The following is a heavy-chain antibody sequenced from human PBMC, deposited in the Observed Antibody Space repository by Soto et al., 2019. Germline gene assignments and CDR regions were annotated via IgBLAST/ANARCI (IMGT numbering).Heavy chain of an antibody. CDR1: GCSISSGPYS. J-gene: IGHJ6*02. CDR2: FYYRGST. Sequence: SETLYLTCTVSGCSISSGPYSWGWIRQPPGTRLEWIGTFYYRGSTNYNKSLEKQDNISVDTSRNQFSIKVSTVTAADTAVFYCARLGGYCSSTSCYGHYTMDVWGQGTTVT. D-gene: IGHD2-2*01. V-gene: IGHV4-39*01. CDR3: ARLGGYCSSTSCYGHYTMDV.